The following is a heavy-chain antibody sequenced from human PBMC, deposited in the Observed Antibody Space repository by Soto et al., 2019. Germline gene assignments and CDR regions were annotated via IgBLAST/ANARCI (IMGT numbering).Heavy chain of an antibody. CDR2: IDPSDSYT. D-gene: IGHD2-2*01. V-gene: IGHV5-10-1*01. CDR1: GYSFTSYW. Sequence: PGESLKISCKGSGYSFTSYWISWVRQMPGKGLEWMGRIDPSDSYTNYSPSFQGHVTISADKSISTAYLQWSSLKASDTAMYSCARQEVPASFYYYYGMDVWGQGTTVTVSS. CDR3: ARQEVPASFYYYYGMDV. J-gene: IGHJ6*02.